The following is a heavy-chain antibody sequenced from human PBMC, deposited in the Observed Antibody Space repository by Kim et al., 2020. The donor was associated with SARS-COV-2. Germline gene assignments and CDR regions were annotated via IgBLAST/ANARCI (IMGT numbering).Heavy chain of an antibody. CDR2: IGPSGDGT. D-gene: IGHD3-10*01. V-gene: IGHV3-23*01. CDR1: GITFRSYA. CDR3: AKASLPPGYFDY. Sequence: GGSLRLSCVVSGITFRSYAMSWVRQAPGKGLEWVAAIGPSGDGTYYTDSVKGRFTISRDNSKNTLYLQMSTLRAEDTALYYCAKASLPPGYFDYWGQGTL. J-gene: IGHJ4*02.